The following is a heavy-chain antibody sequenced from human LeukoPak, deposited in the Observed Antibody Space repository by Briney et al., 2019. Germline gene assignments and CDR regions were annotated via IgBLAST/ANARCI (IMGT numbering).Heavy chain of an antibody. CDR2: ISGSGGST. Sequence: PGGSLRLSCAASGFTFSSYAMSWVRQAPGKGLEWVSAISGSGGSTYYADSVKGRFTISRDNSKNTLYLQMNSLRAEDTAVYYCAKDNYYGSGSYDTDAFDIWGKGTTVTVSS. CDR3: AKDNYYGSGSYDTDAFDI. CDR1: GFTFSSYA. J-gene: IGHJ3*02. V-gene: IGHV3-23*01. D-gene: IGHD3-10*01.